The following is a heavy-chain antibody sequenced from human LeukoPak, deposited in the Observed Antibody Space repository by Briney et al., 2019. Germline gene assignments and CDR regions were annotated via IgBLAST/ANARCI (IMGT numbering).Heavy chain of an antibody. CDR2: IYYSGST. Sequence: SETLSLTCTVSGGSISSGSYYWSWIRQPPGKGLEWIGYIYYSGSTNYNPSLKSRVTISVDTSKNQFSLKLSSVTAADTAVYYCARAPGTLDIWGQGTMVTVSS. D-gene: IGHD6-13*01. CDR1: GGSISSGSYY. J-gene: IGHJ3*02. CDR3: ARAPGTLDI. V-gene: IGHV4-61*01.